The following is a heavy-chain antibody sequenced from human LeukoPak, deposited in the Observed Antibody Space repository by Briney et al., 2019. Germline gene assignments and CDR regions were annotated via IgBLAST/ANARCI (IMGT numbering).Heavy chain of an antibody. CDR2: ISGSGGST. CDR1: GFTVSSNY. Sequence: PGGSLRLSCAASGFTVSSNYMSWVRQAPGKGLEWVSAISGSGGSTYYADSVKGRFTISRDNSKNTLYLQMNSLRAEDTAVYYCAKATPQWELLCVFDYWGQGTLVTVSS. V-gene: IGHV3-23*01. CDR3: AKATPQWELLCVFDY. J-gene: IGHJ4*02. D-gene: IGHD1-26*01.